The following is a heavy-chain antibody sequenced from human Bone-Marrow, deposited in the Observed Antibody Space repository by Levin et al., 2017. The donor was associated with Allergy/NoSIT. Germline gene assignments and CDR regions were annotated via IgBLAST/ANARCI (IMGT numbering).Heavy chain of an antibody. J-gene: IGHJ4*02. CDR1: GFTFSTYE. CDR2: ISGGTSI. Sequence: GGSLRLSCAASGFTFSTYEMTWVRQAPGKGLEWVSYISGGTSIYYSDSVKGRFTISRDNAKNLMYLQMNSLRAEDTAVYYCTRVRASAPNAYWGQGTLVTVSS. V-gene: IGHV3-48*03. CDR3: TRVRASAPNAY. D-gene: IGHD6-13*01.